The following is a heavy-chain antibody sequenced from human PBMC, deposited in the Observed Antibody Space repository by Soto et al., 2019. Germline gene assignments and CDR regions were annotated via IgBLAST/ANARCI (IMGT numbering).Heavy chain of an antibody. J-gene: IGHJ4*02. D-gene: IGHD2-2*01. CDR3: ARWRNDCSSTSCYHFDY. CDR1: DFSISSGHY. Sequence: PSETLSLTCAVSDFSISSGHYWGCTRQPPGKGLEWIGSIYHSGTTYNNPSLKSPVTMSVDTAKNQFSLKLSSVSAADTAVYYCARWRNDCSSTSCYHFDYWGQGTPVTVSS. V-gene: IGHV4-38-2*01. CDR2: IYHSGTT.